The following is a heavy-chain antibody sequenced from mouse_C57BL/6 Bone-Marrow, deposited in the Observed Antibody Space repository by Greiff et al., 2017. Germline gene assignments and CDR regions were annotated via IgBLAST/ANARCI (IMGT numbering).Heavy chain of an antibody. CDR3: ARGCITAVVATEDY. Sequence: VQLKESGPELVKPGASVKISCKASGYSFTGYYMHWVKQSHGNILDWIGYIYPYNGVSSYNQKFKGKATLTVDKSSSTAYMELRSLTSEDSAVYYCARGCITAVVATEDYWGQGTTLTVSS. CDR2: IYPYNGVS. CDR1: GYSFTGYY. J-gene: IGHJ2*01. V-gene: IGHV1-31*01. D-gene: IGHD1-1*01.